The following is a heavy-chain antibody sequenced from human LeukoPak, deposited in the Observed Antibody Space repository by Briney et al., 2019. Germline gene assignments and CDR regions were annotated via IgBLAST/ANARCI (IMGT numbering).Heavy chain of an antibody. Sequence: GGSLRLSCAVSGLTLSSSWMDWVRQAPGKGLEWVASINPDGNKKYPADSVKGRFTISRDNAENSLYLQMNSLRVEDTAFYYCARDLAYSRLDYWGQGMLVTVSS. J-gene: IGHJ4*02. V-gene: IGHV3-7*01. CDR1: GLTLSSSW. CDR2: INPDGNKK. D-gene: IGHD5-18*01. CDR3: ARDLAYSRLDY.